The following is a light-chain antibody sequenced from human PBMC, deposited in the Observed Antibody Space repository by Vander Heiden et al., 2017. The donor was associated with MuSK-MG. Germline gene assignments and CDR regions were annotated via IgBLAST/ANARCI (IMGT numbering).Light chain of an antibody. Sequence: EIVMTQSPATLSVSPGERATLSCRASQSVSNNLAWYQQKPGQAPRLLVYGTSTRTTGIPARFSGSGSGTEFTLTIGSLQSEDSAVYYCQQYDNWPLTFGGGTKVEIK. J-gene: IGKJ4*01. CDR1: QSVSNN. CDR2: GTS. V-gene: IGKV3-15*01. CDR3: QQYDNWPLT.